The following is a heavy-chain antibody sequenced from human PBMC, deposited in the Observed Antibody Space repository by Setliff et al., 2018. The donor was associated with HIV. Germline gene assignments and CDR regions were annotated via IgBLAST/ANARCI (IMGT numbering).Heavy chain of an antibody. CDR1: GDSVSSRSYY. CDR3: ARFITAAGTLLVA. J-gene: IGHJ5*02. D-gene: IGHD6-13*01. Sequence: PSETLSLTCTVSGDSVSSRSYYWSWIRQPPGKGLEWIGYIYYSGSTNYNPSLKSRVTISVDTSKNQFSLKLSSVTAADTAVYYCARFITAAGTLLVAWGQGTLVTVSS. V-gene: IGHV4-61*01. CDR2: IYYSGST.